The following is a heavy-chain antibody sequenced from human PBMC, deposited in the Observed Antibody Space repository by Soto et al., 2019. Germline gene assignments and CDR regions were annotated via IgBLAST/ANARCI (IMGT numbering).Heavy chain of an antibody. Sequence: QVQLVQSGAEVKKPGASVKVSCKASGYTFTSYGISWVRQAPGQGLEWMGWISAYNGNTNYAQKLQGRVTMTTDTXXSXAXXGLRSLRSDDTAVYYCARDWGGHSRGWLAGHWFAPWGQGTVVTVSS. V-gene: IGHV1-18*01. CDR2: ISAYNGNT. CDR1: GYTFTSYG. CDR3: ARDWGGHSRGWLAGHWFAP. J-gene: IGHJ5*02. D-gene: IGHD6-19*01.